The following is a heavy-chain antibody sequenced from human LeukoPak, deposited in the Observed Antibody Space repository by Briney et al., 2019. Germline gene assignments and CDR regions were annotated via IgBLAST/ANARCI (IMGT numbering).Heavy chain of an antibody. J-gene: IGHJ3*02. CDR2: ISTSSIYI. D-gene: IGHD1-14*01. CDR3: ARVRLQPRTLLDDAFDI. Sequence: GALRLSCAASGFTFSSYGMSWVRQAPGKGLEWVSSISTSSIYIYYADSLKGRFTISRDNAKNSLYLQMNSLRAEDTAVYYCARVRLQPRTLLDDAFDIWGQGTMVTVSS. V-gene: IGHV3-21*01. CDR1: GFTFSSYG.